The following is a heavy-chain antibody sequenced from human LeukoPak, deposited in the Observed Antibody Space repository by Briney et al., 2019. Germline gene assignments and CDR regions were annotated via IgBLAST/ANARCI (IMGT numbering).Heavy chain of an antibody. CDR3: ARDRGWGMDV. V-gene: IGHV3-48*03. CDR1: GFTFFSYE. Sequence: PGKSLRLSCAASGFTFFSYEMNWVRQAPGKGLEWVSYISSSGSTIYYADSVKGRFTISRDNAKNSLYLQMNSLRAEDTAVYYCARDRGWGMDVWGKGTTVTISS. CDR2: ISSSGSTI. D-gene: IGHD5-12*01. J-gene: IGHJ6*03.